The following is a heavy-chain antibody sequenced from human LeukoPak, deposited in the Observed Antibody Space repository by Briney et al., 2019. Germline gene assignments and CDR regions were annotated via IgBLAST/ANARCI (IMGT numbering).Heavy chain of an antibody. CDR3: ARGRRTGHFDY. Sequence: PSETLSLTCTVSGGSISSYYWSWIRQPPGKGLEWIGYIYYSGSTNYNPSLKSRVTISVDTSKNQFSLKLSSVTVADTAVYYCARGRRTGHFDYWGQGTLVTVSS. V-gene: IGHV4-59*01. CDR2: IYYSGST. D-gene: IGHD1-1*01. J-gene: IGHJ4*02. CDR1: GGSISSYY.